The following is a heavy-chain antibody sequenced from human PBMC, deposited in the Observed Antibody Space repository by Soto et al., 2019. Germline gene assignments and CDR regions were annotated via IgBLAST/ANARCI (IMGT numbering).Heavy chain of an antibody. J-gene: IGHJ5*02. V-gene: IGHV1-2*04. Sequence: ASVKVSCKASGYTFTGYYMHWVRQAPGQGLEWMGWINPNSGGTNYAQKFQGWVTMTRDTSISTAYMELSRLRSDDTAVYYCARGRVGCSGGSCYSLVITNWFDPWGQGTLVTVSS. CDR3: ARGRVGCSGGSCYSLVITNWFDP. CDR2: INPNSGGT. CDR1: GYTFTGYY. D-gene: IGHD2-15*01.